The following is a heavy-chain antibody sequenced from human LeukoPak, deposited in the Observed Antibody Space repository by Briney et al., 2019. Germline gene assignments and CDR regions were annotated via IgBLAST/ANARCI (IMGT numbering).Heavy chain of an antibody. CDR1: GFTFSNAW. D-gene: IGHD3-22*01. Sequence: PGGSLRLSCEASGFTFSNAWMSWVRQAPGKGLEWVGRIKSKTDGGTTDYAAPVKGRFTISRDDSKNTLYLQMSSLKTEDTAVYYCTIRGSTMIVMVTDYFDYWGQGTLVTVSS. V-gene: IGHV3-15*01. CDR3: TIRGSTMIVMVTDYFDY. CDR2: IKSKTDGGTT. J-gene: IGHJ4*02.